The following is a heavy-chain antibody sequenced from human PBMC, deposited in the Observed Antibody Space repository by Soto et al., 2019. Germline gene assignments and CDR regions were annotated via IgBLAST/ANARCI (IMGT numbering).Heavy chain of an antibody. Sequence: ASVKVSCKASGYTFTSYGISWVRQAPGQGLEWMGWISAYNGNTNYAQKLQGRVTMTTDTSTSTAYMELRSLRSDDTAVYYCASAFYDFWSGSPHGVHDYYYGMDVWGQGTTVTVSS. CDR2: ISAYNGNT. CDR3: ASAFYDFWSGSPHGVHDYYYGMDV. D-gene: IGHD3-3*01. V-gene: IGHV1-18*01. J-gene: IGHJ6*02. CDR1: GYTFTSYG.